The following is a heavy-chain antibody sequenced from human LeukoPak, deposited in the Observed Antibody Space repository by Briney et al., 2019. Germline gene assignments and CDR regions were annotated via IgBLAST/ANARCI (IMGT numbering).Heavy chain of an antibody. D-gene: IGHD4-23*01. J-gene: IGHJ3*02. CDR2: IGPSDSST. CDR1: GYCFTSYW. CDR3: ARGDAYGGVFDI. Sequence: GESLKISCKGSGYCFTSYWISWVRQMPGKGLEWMGRIGPSDSSTNYSPSFQGHVTISADKSISTAYLQWRSLKASDTAMYYCARGDAYGGVFDIWGQGTLVTVSS. V-gene: IGHV5-10-1*01.